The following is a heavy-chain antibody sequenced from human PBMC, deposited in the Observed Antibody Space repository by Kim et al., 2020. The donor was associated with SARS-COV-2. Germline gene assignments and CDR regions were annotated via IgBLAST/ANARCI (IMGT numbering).Heavy chain of an antibody. CDR1: GYTFTSYD. Sequence: ASVKVSCKASGYTFTSYDINWVRQATGQGLEWMGWMNPNSGNTGYAQKFQGRVTMTRNTSISTAYMELSSLRSEDTAVYYCARGMVPAATAFIEWLLGYWGQGTLVTVSS. V-gene: IGHV1-8*01. CDR2: MNPNSGNT. CDR3: ARGMVPAATAFIEWLLGY. J-gene: IGHJ4*02. D-gene: IGHD2-2*01.